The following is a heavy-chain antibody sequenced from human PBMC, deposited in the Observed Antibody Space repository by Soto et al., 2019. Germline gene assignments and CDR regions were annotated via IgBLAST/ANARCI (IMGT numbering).Heavy chain of an antibody. V-gene: IGHV4-31*03. Sequence: PSETLSLTCTVSGGSISSGGYYWSWIRQHPGKGLEWIGYIYYSGSTYYNPSLKSRVTISVDTSKNQFSLKLSSVTAADTAVYYCAREGGSGGRLPTLMDYYYYYMDVWGKGTTVTVSS. CDR1: GGSISSGGYY. J-gene: IGHJ6*03. D-gene: IGHD2-15*01. CDR2: IYYSGST. CDR3: AREGGSGGRLPTLMDYYYYYMDV.